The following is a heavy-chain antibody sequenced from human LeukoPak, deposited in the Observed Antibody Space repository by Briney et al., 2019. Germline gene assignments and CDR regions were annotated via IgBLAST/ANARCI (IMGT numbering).Heavy chain of an antibody. V-gene: IGHV3-7*01. CDR3: ARELLMVRGVYYYGMDV. D-gene: IGHD3-10*01. CDR2: IKQDGSEK. CDR1: GFTFSSYW. J-gene: IGHJ6*02. Sequence: GGSLRLSCAASGFTFSSYWMSWVRQAPGKGLEWVANIKQDGSEKYYVDSVKGRFTISRDNAKNSLYLQMNSLRAEDTAVYYCARELLMVRGVYYYGMDVWGQGTTVTVSS.